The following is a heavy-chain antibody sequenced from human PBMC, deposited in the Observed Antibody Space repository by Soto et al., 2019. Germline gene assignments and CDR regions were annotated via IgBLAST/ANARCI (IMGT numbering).Heavy chain of an antibody. CDR1: GFTFTSSA. Sequence: QMQLVQSGPEVKKPGTSVKVSCKASGFTFTSSAVQWVRQARGQRLEWIGWIVVGSGNTNYAQKFQERVTMTRDMSTSTAYMKLSSLRSADTAVYYCATVVPDGSGITMFRRPHTVSDYWGQGTLGTVIS. CDR3: ATVVPDGSGITMFRRPHTVSDY. J-gene: IGHJ4*02. CDR2: IVVGSGNT. D-gene: IGHD3-10*01. V-gene: IGHV1-58*01.